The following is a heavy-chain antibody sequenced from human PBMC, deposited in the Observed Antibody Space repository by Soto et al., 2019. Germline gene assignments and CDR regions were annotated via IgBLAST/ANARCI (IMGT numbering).Heavy chain of an antibody. CDR1: GFSFSSYT. V-gene: IGHV3-23*01. J-gene: IGHJ6*04. Sequence: EMQLLESGGDLVQPGGSLRLSCAASGFSFSSYTMIWVRQAPGKGLQWVSAISGGGSSTYYADSVKGRFTLSRDNSKNTMYLHMCMLRDEEAAIYYCAKHFYGGSDYNCMYVWGKGTMVTVSS. D-gene: IGHD1-26*01. CDR3: AKHFYGGSDYNCMYV. CDR2: ISGGGSST.